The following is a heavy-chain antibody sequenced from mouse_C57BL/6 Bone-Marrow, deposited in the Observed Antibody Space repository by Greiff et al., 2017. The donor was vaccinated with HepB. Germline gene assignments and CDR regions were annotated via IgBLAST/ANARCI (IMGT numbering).Heavy chain of an antibody. D-gene: IGHD1-1*01. CDR2: INPGSGGT. Sequence: QVQLQQSGAELVRPGTSVKVSCKASGYAFTNYLIEWVKQRPGQGLEWIGGINPGSGGTNYNEKFKGKATLTADKSSSTAYMQLSSLTSEDSAVYFCARCTTVVPYYFDYWGQGTTLTVSS. J-gene: IGHJ2*01. CDR3: ARCTTVVPYYFDY. CDR1: GYAFTNYL. V-gene: IGHV1-54*01.